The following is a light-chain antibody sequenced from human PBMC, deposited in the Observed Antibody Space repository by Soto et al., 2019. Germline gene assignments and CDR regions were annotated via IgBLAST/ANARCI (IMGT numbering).Light chain of an antibody. CDR3: QQHAEWPRT. Sequence: EIVLTQSPATLSLSPGERATLSCRASRSVGNNLAWYQKKPGQAPGLLIYAASTRATGIPARFSGSGSGTDFTLTISSLEPEDFAVYYCQQHAEWPRTFGGGTKVEIK. V-gene: IGKV3-11*01. J-gene: IGKJ4*01. CDR2: AAS. CDR1: RSVGNN.